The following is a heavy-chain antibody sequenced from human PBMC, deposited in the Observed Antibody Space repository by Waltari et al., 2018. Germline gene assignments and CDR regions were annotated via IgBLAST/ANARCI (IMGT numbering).Heavy chain of an antibody. CDR1: GYIFSGFF. CDR3: APLPGGSGQTFDY. D-gene: IGHD3-10*01. CDR2: IDPDNGGT. Sequence: QGQLVQSGAEVKKPGASVKVSCTASGYIFSGFFIHWLRRARGEGLEWMGRIDPDNGGTTYAQKFQGRVYMTRDTSITTLYLELSSLTSDDAAVYYCAPLPGGSGQTFDYWGQGTLLTVSS. V-gene: IGHV1-2*06. J-gene: IGHJ4*02.